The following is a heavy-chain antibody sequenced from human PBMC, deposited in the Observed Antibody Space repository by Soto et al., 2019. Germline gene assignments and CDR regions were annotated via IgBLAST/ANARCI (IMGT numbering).Heavy chain of an antibody. D-gene: IGHD3-10*01. CDR3: ASGFWFGELLPYYYYYGMDV. V-gene: IGHV4-34*01. J-gene: IGHJ6*02. CDR1: GGSFSGYY. CDR2: INHSGST. Sequence: PSETMSLTCAVYGGSFSGYYRSWIRQPPGKGLEWIGEINHSGSTNYNPSLKSRVTISVDTSKNQFSLKLSSVTAADTAVYYCASGFWFGELLPYYYYYGMDVWGQGTTVTVSS.